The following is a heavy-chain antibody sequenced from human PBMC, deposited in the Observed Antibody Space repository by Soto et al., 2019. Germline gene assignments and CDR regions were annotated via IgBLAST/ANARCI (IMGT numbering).Heavy chain of an antibody. CDR1: GFTFSSYA. V-gene: IGHV3-23*01. J-gene: IGHJ4*02. CDR2: ISGSGGST. CDR3: AKDLPLWFGEFDY. D-gene: IGHD3-10*01. Sequence: LRLSCAASGFTFSSYAMSWVRQAPGKGLEWVSAISGSGGSTYYADSVKGRFTISRDNSENTLYLQMNSLRAEDTAVYYCAKDLPLWFGEFDYWGQGTLVTVSS.